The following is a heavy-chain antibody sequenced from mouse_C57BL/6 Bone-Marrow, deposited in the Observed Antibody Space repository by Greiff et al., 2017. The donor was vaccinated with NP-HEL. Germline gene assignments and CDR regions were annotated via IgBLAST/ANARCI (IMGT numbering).Heavy chain of an antibody. V-gene: IGHV1-72*01. CDR1: GYTFTSYW. Sequence: QVQLQQPGAELVKPGASVKLSCKASGYTFTSYWMHWVKQRPGRGLEWIGRIDPNSGGTKYNEKFKSKATLTVDKPSSTAYMQLSSLTSEDSAVYYCARTLYYYGSSYRAMDYWGQGTSVTVSS. D-gene: IGHD1-1*01. J-gene: IGHJ4*01. CDR2: IDPNSGGT. CDR3: ARTLYYYGSSYRAMDY.